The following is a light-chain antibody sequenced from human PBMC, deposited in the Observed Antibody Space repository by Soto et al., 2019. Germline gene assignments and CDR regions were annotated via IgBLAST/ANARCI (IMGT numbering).Light chain of an antibody. CDR2: EVS. Sequence: QSALTQPPSASGSPGQSVTISCTGTSSDVGKYDYVSWFQHHPGKAPKLIIYEVSKRPSGVPDRFSGSKSGSTASLTVSGLQPEDEADCYCNSYVAGTNVFGNGTKLTVL. V-gene: IGLV2-8*01. CDR1: SSDVGKYDY. J-gene: IGLJ1*01. CDR3: NSYVAGTNV.